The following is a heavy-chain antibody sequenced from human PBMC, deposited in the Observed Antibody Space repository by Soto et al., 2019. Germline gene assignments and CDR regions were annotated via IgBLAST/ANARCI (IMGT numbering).Heavy chain of an antibody. V-gene: IGHV3-23*01. D-gene: IGHD3-22*01. CDR2: ITGSGDYT. J-gene: IGHJ4*02. CDR3: AKARYYDSTCYLYYFDY. CDR1: GFTFSNYA. Sequence: EVQLLESGGGLVQPGGSLRLSCAASGFTFSNYAMSWVRQAPGKGLEWVSSITGSGDYTYYADSVKGRFTISRDNSKNKLNTQMNSLRAEDTAVYYCAKARYYDSTCYLYYFDYWGQGTLITVSS.